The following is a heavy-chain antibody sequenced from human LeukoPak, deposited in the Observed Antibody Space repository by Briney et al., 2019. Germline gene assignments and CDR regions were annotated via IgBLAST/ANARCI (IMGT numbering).Heavy chain of an antibody. CDR2: ISGSGAST. Sequence: GGSLRLSCAASGFTFSNYAMTWVRQAPGKGLEWVSTISGSGASTYYADSVKGRFTISRDNSKNTLYLQMNSLRAEDTAVYYCARDPAPLDYYDSSGYLGYWGQGTLVTVSS. CDR3: ARDPAPLDYYDSSGYLGY. CDR1: GFTFSNYA. D-gene: IGHD3-22*01. J-gene: IGHJ4*02. V-gene: IGHV3-23*01.